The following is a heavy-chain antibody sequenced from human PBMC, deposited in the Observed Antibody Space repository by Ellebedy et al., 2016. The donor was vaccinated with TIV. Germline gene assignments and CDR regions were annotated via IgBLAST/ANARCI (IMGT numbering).Heavy chain of an antibody. D-gene: IGHD3-16*02. CDR2: ISFDGTNK. V-gene: IGHV3-30*18. J-gene: IGHJ4*02. CDR3: AKGYRGYDSWAPLDY. CDR1: GFTFSSYG. Sequence: GESLKISCAASGFTFSSYGMHWVRQAPGKGLEWVAVISFDGTNKYYADSVKGRFTISRDNSQNTLYLQMNSLRAEDTAVYYCAKGYRGYDSWAPLDYWGQGTLVTVSS.